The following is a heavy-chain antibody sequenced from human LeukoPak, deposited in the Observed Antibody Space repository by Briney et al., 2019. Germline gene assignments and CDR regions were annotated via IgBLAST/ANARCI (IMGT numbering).Heavy chain of an antibody. D-gene: IGHD2-15*01. CDR3: ARDMCSGGSCYGLGAFDI. J-gene: IGHJ3*02. CDR1: GGSISSYY. CDR2: IYHSGST. Sequence: SETLSLTCTVSGGSISSYYWSWLRQPPGKGLEWIGYIYHSGSTNYNPPLQSRVTISVDTSKNQFSLKLSSVTAADTAVYYCARDMCSGGSCYGLGAFDIWGQGTMVTVSS. V-gene: IGHV4-59*12.